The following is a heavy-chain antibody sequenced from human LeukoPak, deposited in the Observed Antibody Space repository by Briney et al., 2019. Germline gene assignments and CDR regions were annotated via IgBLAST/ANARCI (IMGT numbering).Heavy chain of an antibody. CDR2: ISSNGGST. V-gene: IGHV3-64*01. D-gene: IGHD2-2*01. CDR3: ARDRGDCSSTSCSYYFDY. J-gene: IGHJ4*02. Sequence: GGSLRLFCAASGFTFSSYAMHWVRQAPGKGLEYASAISSNGGSTYYGNSVKGRFTISRDNSQNTLYLQMGNLRAEDMAVYYCARDRGDCSSTSCSYYFDYWGQGTLVTVSS. CDR1: GFTFSSYA.